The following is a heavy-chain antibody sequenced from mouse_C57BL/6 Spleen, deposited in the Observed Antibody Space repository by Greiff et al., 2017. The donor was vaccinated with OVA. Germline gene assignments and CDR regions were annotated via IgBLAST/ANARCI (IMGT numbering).Heavy chain of an antibody. D-gene: IGHD3-3*01. CDR3: ARGHLRYFDY. V-gene: IGHV1-80*01. CDR2: IYPGDGDT. CDR1: GYAFSSYW. Sequence: VKLMESGAELVKPGASVKISCKASGYAFSSYWMNWVKQRPGKGLEWIGQIYPGDGDTNYNGKFKGKATLTADKSSSTAYMQLSSLTSEDSAVYFCARGHLRYFDYWGQGTTLTVSS. J-gene: IGHJ2*01.